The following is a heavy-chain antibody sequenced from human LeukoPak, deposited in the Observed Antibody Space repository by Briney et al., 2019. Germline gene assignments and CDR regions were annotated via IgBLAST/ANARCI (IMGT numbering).Heavy chain of an antibody. D-gene: IGHD2-8*01. J-gene: IGHJ4*02. CDR3: ARIRYCTNGVCYREYYFDY. CDR1: GFTFSSYG. Sequence: PGGSLRLSCAASGFTFSSYGMHWVRQAPGKGLEWVAVIWYDGSNKYYADSVKGRFTISRDNSKNTLYLQMNSLRAEDTALYYCARIRYCTNGVCYREYYFDYWGQGTLVTVSS. V-gene: IGHV3-33*01. CDR2: IWYDGSNK.